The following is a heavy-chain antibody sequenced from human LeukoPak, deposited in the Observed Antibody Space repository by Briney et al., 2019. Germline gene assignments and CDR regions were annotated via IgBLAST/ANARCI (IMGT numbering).Heavy chain of an antibody. CDR1: GFTFSSYW. J-gene: IGHJ4*02. V-gene: IGHV3-74*01. CDR2: ISGDGGST. CDR3: ASIGLGAY. D-gene: IGHD3/OR15-3a*01. Sequence: PGGSLRLSCAASGFTFSSYWMHWVRQAPGKGLVWVSRISGDGGSTTYADSVKGRFTISRDNAKSTVYLHMNSLRAEDTAVYYCASIGLGAYWGQGTLVTVSS.